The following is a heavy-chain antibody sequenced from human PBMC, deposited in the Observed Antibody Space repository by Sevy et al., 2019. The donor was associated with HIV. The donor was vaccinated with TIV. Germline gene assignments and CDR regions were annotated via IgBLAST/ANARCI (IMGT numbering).Heavy chain of an antibody. CDR1: GFSFDDYA. CDR2: VTWDGGAT. Sequence: GGSLRLSCAASGFSFDDYAMHWVRQAPGKGLEWVSLVTWDGGATYYADSVKGRFTISRDNSKISLYLQMNSLRTEDISLYYCARDREYSGYGAFDNWGQGTLVTVSS. J-gene: IGHJ4*02. CDR3: ARDREYSGYGAFDN. V-gene: IGHV3-43D*04. D-gene: IGHD5-12*01.